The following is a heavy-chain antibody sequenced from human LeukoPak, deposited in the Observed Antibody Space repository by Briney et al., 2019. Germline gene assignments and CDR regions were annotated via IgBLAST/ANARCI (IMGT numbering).Heavy chain of an antibody. CDR3: AKDQGYSGYDPLDY. V-gene: IGHV3-23*01. CDR2: ISGSGGRT. Sequence: GGSLRLSCAASGFTFSSYAMSWVRQAPGKGLEWVSAISGSGGRTYYADSVRGRFTISRDNSKNTLYLQMNSLRAEDTAVYYCAKDQGYSGYDPLDYWGQGTLVTVSS. D-gene: IGHD5-12*01. CDR1: GFTFSSYA. J-gene: IGHJ4*02.